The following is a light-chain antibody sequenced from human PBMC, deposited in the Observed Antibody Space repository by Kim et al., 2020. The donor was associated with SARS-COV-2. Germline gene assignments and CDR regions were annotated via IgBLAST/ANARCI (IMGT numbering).Light chain of an antibody. CDR3: QQYATSPIT. V-gene: IGKV3-20*01. Sequence: SPGERATLSCRASQSVSSSYLAWYQQKPGQAPRLLIYGASSRATGIPDRFSGSGSGTDFTLTISRLEPEDFALYYCQQYATSPITFGRGTRLEIK. CDR1: QSVSSSY. J-gene: IGKJ5*01. CDR2: GAS.